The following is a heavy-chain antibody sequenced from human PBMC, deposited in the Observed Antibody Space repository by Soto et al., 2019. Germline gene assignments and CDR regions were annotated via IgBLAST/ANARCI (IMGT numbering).Heavy chain of an antibody. CDR1: GGSVRSDDYF. CDR3: ARGHYDVLTGYYVRYFDY. Sequence: QVQLQESGPGLVKPSQTLSLRCSVSGGSVRSDDYFWSWIRQPPGKALEWMGYISHSGTAYYNPPLKRRLAMSIDTSKKHFSLSLRSLTAADTATYYCARGHYDVLTGYYVRYFDYWGRGTRVTVSS. J-gene: IGHJ4*02. V-gene: IGHV4-30-4*01. CDR2: ISHSGTA. D-gene: IGHD3-9*01.